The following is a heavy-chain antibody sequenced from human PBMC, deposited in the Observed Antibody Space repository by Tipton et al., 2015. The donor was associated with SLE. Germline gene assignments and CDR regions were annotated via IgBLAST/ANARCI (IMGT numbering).Heavy chain of an antibody. Sequence: TLSLTCIVSGPFISSDYYWGWIRQPPGKGLEWIASIYYTGTTYYNPSLKSRVTISTDTSKSQFSLKLTSVTAADTAVYYCARGGLGSDLRGSIYLGLWGQGALVTVSS. J-gene: IGHJ1*01. CDR1: GPFISSDYY. D-gene: IGHD7-27*01. CDR3: ARGGLGSDLRGSIYLGL. V-gene: IGHV4-38-2*02. CDR2: IYYTGTT.